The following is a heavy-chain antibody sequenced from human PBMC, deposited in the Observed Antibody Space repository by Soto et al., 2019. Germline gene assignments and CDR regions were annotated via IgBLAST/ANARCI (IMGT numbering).Heavy chain of an antibody. V-gene: IGHV4-30-2*01. CDR1: GGSISSGGYT. Sequence: SETLSLTCAVSGGSISSGGYTWNWIRQPPGKGLEWLGYIYHSGSTYYSPSLQSRVTISVDLSKNQFSLKLSSVTAADTAVYYCARGTIFGVGYGMDVWGQGTTVTVS. CDR3: ARGTIFGVGYGMDV. CDR2: IYHSGST. D-gene: IGHD3-3*01. J-gene: IGHJ6*02.